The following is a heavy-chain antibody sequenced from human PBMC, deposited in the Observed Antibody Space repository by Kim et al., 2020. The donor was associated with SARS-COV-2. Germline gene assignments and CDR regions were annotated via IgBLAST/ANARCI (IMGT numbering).Heavy chain of an antibody. V-gene: IGHV3-48*02. CDR2: ISSSSSTI. CDR3: ARGGGDYVDPWYFDY. Sequence: GGSLRLSCAASGFTFSSYSMNWVRQAPGKGLEWVSYISSSSSTIYYADSVKGRFTISRDNAKNSLYMPMNSLRDEDTAVYYCARGGGDYVDPWYFDYWGQGTLVTVSS. CDR1: GFTFSSYS. D-gene: IGHD4-17*01. J-gene: IGHJ4*02.